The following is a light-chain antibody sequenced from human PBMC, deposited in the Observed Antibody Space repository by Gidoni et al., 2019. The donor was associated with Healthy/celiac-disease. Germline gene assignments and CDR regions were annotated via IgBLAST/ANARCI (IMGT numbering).Light chain of an antibody. CDR3: SSYTSSSIA. CDR2: DVS. V-gene: IGLV2-14*01. Sequence: QSALTQPASVSGSPGQSITISCTGTSSDVCGYNYVSWYQQHPGKAPKLMIYDVSNRPSGVSNRFSGSKSGNTASLTISGLQAEDEADYYCSSYTSSSIAFGTGTKVTVL. CDR1: SSDVCGYNY. J-gene: IGLJ1*01.